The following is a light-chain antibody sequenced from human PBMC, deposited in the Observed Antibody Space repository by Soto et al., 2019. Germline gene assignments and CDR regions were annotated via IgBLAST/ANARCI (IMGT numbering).Light chain of an antibody. J-gene: IGLJ1*01. V-gene: IGLV1-44*01. CDR1: SSNIGSNT. CDR3: AAWDDSLNGRGV. CDR2: SNN. Sequence: QSALTQPPSASGTPGQRVTISCSGSSSNIGSNTVNWYQQLPGTAPKLLIYSNNQRPSAVPDRFSGSKSGTSASLAISGLQSEDEADYYCAAWDDSLNGRGVFGTGTKVTVL.